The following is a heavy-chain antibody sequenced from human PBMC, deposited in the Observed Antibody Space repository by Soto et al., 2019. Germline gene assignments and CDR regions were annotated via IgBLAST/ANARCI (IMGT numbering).Heavy chain of an antibody. V-gene: IGHV3-23*01. CDR1: GFTFSSYA. Sequence: GGSLRLSCAASGFTFSSYAMSWVRQAPGKGLEWVSAISGSGGSTYYADSVKGRFTISRDNSKNTLYLQMNSLRAEDTAVYYCAKVSYDVGSRGSSYFDYWGQGTLVTVSS. CDR3: AKVSYDVGSRGSSYFDY. J-gene: IGHJ4*02. D-gene: IGHD6-6*01. CDR2: ISGSGGST.